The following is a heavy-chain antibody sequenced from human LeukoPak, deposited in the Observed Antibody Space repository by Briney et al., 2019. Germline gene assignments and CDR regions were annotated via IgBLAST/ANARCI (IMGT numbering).Heavy chain of an antibody. CDR2: GGSGGSK. Sequence: GGSLRLSCAASGFTFSSYAMSWVRQAPGNGLEWVSHGGSGGSKYYADSVRGRFTISRDTSKSTMYLQMNSLTADDTAVYYCAKNREREYHSYYMDVWGKGTTVTVAS. CDR3: AKNREREYHSYYMDV. V-gene: IGHV3-23*01. J-gene: IGHJ6*03. D-gene: IGHD2-2*01. CDR1: GFTFSSYA.